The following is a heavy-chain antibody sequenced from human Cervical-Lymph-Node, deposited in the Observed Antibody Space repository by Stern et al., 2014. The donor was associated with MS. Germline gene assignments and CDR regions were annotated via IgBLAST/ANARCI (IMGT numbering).Heavy chain of an antibody. V-gene: IGHV1-69*01. CDR3: ARDDVETAMWS. Sequence: VQLEESGAELMKPGSSVKVSCKTSGDTFNNYAISWVRQAPGQGLEWMGWIIPVLGTTDYAQKFQGRLTITADEPTSTAYMELSSLRSDDTAVYYCARDDVETAMWSWGQGTLVTVSS. J-gene: IGHJ4*02. D-gene: IGHD5-18*01. CDR2: IIPVLGTT. CDR1: GDTFNNYA.